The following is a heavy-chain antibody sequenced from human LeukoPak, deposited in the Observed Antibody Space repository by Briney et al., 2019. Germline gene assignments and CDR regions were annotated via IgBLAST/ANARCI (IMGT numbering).Heavy chain of an antibody. V-gene: IGHV3-74*01. D-gene: IGHD4-23*01. CDR3: ASFRFGGNLYYFDF. Sequence: GGSLRLSCAASGFTLSSYWMHWVRQAPGKGLVWVSRINTDGSSASYVDSVKGRFTISRDNAKNTLYLQMNSLRAEDTAVYYCASFRFGGNLYYFDFWGQGTLVTVSS. CDR1: GFTLSSYW. CDR2: INTDGSSA. J-gene: IGHJ4*02.